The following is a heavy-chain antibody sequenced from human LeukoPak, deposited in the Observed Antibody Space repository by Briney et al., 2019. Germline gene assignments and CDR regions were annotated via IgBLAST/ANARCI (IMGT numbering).Heavy chain of an antibody. CDR2: IFHNGKT. CDR3: ARIFDS. Sequence: SETLSLTCTVSGGSVSTSDYYWGWIRQTPGKGLEWIGDIFHNGKTNYNPSPKGRVTISIDPSNNQFSLRLPSVTDAEPAVYYCARIFDSWGQGTLVTVS. CDR1: GGSVSTSDYY. J-gene: IGHJ4*02. V-gene: IGHV4-39*07.